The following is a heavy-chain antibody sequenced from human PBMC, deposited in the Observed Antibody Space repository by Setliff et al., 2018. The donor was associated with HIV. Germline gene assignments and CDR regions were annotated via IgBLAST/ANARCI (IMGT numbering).Heavy chain of an antibody. CDR1: GGSISIYC. J-gene: IGHJ6*03. V-gene: IGHV4-4*07. CDR3: ARAAGKGNCSGGRCFGFNYYYYLDV. CDR2: SSAGGYT. Sequence: SETLSLTCTVSGGSISIYCWSWIRQLPVEGLEWIWRSSAGGYTYYTPSLQSRVTMSVSMAKNQFSLKLSSVTAADTALDYCARAAGKGNCSGGRCFGFNYYYYLDVWGKGTTVTVSS. D-gene: IGHD2-15*01.